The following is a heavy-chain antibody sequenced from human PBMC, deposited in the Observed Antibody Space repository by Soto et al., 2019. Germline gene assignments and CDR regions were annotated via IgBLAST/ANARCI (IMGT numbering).Heavy chain of an antibody. CDR2: VSIDGNTK. D-gene: IGHD1-26*01. CDR1: GFTFTSSS. CDR3: ARGGDLVGATLASFDY. Sequence: AGGSLRLSCVASGFTFTSSSMHWVRQAPGKGLEWVAYVSIDGNTKYYADSVKGRFIISRENAKNSLYLQMNSLTAGDTAVYYCARGGDLVGATLASFDYWGQGTLVTVSS. V-gene: IGHV3-30*07. J-gene: IGHJ4*02.